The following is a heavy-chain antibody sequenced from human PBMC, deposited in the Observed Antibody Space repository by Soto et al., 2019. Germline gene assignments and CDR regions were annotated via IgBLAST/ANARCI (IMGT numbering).Heavy chain of an antibody. CDR2: IYSGGST. J-gene: IGHJ2*01. Sequence: EVQLVESGGGLVQPGGSLRLSCAASGFTVSDNYVRWVRQAPGKGLECVSLIYSGGSTYYADSVKDRFTISRDSFTNTLYLQMNCLRGDDTAVYYCASSPNRSLWGRGTLVTVTS. CDR1: GFTVSDNY. D-gene: IGHD2-8*01. CDR3: ASSPNRSL. V-gene: IGHV3-66*01.